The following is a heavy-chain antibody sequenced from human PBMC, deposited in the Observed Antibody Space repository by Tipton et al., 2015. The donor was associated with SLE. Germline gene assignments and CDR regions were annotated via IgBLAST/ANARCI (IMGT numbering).Heavy chain of an antibody. V-gene: IGHV1-69*01. J-gene: IGHJ4*02. CDR2: IIPIFGTA. CDR1: GGTFSSYA. Sequence: QSGAEVKKPGSSVKVSCKASGGTFSSYAISWVRQAPGQGLEWMGGIIPIFGTANYAQKFQGRVTITADESTSTAYMELSSLRSEDTAVYYCARDSEQCSSTSCYHFDYWGQGTLVTVST. CDR3: ARDSEQCSSTSCYHFDY. D-gene: IGHD2-2*01.